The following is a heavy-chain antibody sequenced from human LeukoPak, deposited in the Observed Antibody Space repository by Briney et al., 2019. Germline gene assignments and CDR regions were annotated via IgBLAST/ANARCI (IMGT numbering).Heavy chain of an antibody. V-gene: IGHV3-23*01. CDR2: ISGSGGST. D-gene: IGHD3-9*01. Sequence: GGSLRLSCAASGFTFSSYAMSWVRQAPGKGLEWVSAISGSGGSTYYADSVKGRFTISRDNSKNTLYLQMNSLRAEDTAVYYCAKRSIRYFDWTSGMDVWGQGTTATVSS. CDR1: GFTFSSYA. J-gene: IGHJ6*02. CDR3: AKRSIRYFDWTSGMDV.